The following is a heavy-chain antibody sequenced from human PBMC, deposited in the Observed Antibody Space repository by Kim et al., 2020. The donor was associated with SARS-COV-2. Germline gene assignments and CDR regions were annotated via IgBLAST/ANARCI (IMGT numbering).Heavy chain of an antibody. CDR3: ARDSFLWELLLDY. Sequence: YADSVKGRFTISRDNAKNSLYLQMNSLRAEDTAVYYCARDSFLWELLLDYWGQGTLVTVSS. V-gene: IGHV3-48*03. D-gene: IGHD1-26*01. J-gene: IGHJ4*02.